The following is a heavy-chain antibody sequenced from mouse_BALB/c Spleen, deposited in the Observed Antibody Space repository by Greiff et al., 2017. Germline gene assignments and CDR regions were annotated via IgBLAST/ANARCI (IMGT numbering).Heavy chain of an antibody. J-gene: IGHJ3*01. Sequence: VQLQQSGAELVRPGALVKLSCKASGFNIKDYYMHWVKQRPEQGLEWIGWIDPENGNTIYDPKFQGKASITADTSSNAAYLQLSSLTSEDTAVYYCARASSGYAWFAYWGQGTLVTVSA. CDR1: GFNIKDYY. CDR2: IDPENGNT. D-gene: IGHD3-1*01. CDR3: ARASSGYAWFAY. V-gene: IGHV14-1*02.